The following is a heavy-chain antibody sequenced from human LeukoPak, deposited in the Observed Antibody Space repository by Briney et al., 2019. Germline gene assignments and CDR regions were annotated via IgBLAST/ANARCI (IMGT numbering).Heavy chain of an antibody. CDR2: INPSGGST. Sequence: GASVKVSCKASGYTFTSYYMHWVRQAPGQGLEWMGIINPSGGSTSYAQKFQGRVTITADESTSTAYMELSSLRSEDTAVYYRARDPGGSDSSGYFSCGYWGQGTLVTVSS. CDR3: ARDPGGSDSSGYFSCGY. V-gene: IGHV1-46*01. D-gene: IGHD3-22*01. J-gene: IGHJ4*02. CDR1: GYTFTSYY.